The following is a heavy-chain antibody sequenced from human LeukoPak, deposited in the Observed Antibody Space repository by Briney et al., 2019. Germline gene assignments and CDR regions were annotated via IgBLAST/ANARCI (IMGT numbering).Heavy chain of an antibody. D-gene: IGHD5-24*01. Sequence: GGSLRLSCAASGFTFSTYWMNWVRQAPGKGREWVANIKQDGSETYYVDSVKGRFTISRDNAKNSLYLQMNSLRAEDTALYYCAKTMATSYYYYYYGMDVWGQGTTVTVSS. CDR1: GFTFSTYW. V-gene: IGHV3-7*03. CDR3: AKTMATSYYYYYYGMDV. J-gene: IGHJ6*02. CDR2: IKQDGSET.